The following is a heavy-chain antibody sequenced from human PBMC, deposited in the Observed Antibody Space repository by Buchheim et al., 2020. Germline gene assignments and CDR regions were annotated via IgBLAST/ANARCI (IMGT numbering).Heavy chain of an antibody. CDR1: GGSFSGYY. J-gene: IGHJ4*02. CDR2: INHSGST. Sequence: QVQLQQWGAGLLKPSETLSLTCAVYGGSFSGYYWSWIRQPPGKGLEWIGEINHSGSTNYNPCLKSRVTISVDTSKNQFSLKLSSVTAADTAVYYCARGPRSSSWSDYWGQGTL. CDR3: ARGPRSSSWSDY. V-gene: IGHV4-34*01. D-gene: IGHD6-13*01.